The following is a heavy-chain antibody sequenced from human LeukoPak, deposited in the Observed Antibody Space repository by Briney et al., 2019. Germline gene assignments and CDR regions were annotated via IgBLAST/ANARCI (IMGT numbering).Heavy chain of an antibody. CDR2: IYYSGST. J-gene: IGHJ4*02. CDR3: ARGVVIAPQTFDY. D-gene: IGHD2-21*01. Sequence: SETLSLTCTVSGGSISSSIYYWGWIRQSPGKGLEWIGSIYYSGSTYYNPSLKSRVTLSVDTSKNQFSLKLSSVTAADTAVYYCARGVVIAPQTFDYWGQGTLVTVSS. CDR1: GGSISSSIYY. V-gene: IGHV4-39*07.